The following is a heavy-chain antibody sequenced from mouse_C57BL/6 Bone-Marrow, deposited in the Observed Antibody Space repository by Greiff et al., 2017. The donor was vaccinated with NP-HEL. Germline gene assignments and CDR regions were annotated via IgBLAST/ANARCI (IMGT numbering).Heavy chain of an antibody. CDR3: ARTSLGQAY. CDR1: GYSITSGYY. D-gene: IGHD3-3*01. J-gene: IGHJ3*01. Sequence: EVKLMESGPGLVKPSQSLSLTCSVTGYSITSGYYWNWIRQFPGNNLEWMGYISYDGSNNYNPSLKNRISITRDTSKNQFFLKLNSVTTEDTATYYCARTSLGQAYWGQGTLVTVSA. CDR2: ISYDGSN. V-gene: IGHV3-6*01.